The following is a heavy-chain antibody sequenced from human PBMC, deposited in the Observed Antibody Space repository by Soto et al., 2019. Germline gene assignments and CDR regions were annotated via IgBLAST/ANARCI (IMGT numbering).Heavy chain of an antibody. CDR2: IKSKTDGGTT. V-gene: IGHV3-15*01. J-gene: IGHJ4*02. CDR3: TTDHYSSGGSCYGSG. CDR1: GFTFSNAW. Sequence: EVQLVESGGGLVKPGGSLRLSCAASGFTFSNAWMSWVRQAPGKGLEWVGRIKSKTDGGTTDYAAPVKGRFTISRDDSKNTLYLQMNSLKTVDTAVYYCTTDHYSSGGSCYGSGWGQGTLVTVSS. D-gene: IGHD2-15*01.